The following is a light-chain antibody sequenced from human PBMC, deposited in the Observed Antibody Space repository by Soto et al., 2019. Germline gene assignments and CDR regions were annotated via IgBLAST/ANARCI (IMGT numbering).Light chain of an antibody. CDR1: SSNIGAGYD. V-gene: IGLV1-40*01. J-gene: IGLJ2*01. Sequence: QSVLTQPPSVSGAPGQRVTISCTGSSSNIGAGYDVQWYQQVPGTAPKLLIYGKNNRPSGVSDRFSVSKSGTSASLAITGLQAEDEADYYCQSYAYSLSGSLVFGGGTKLTVL. CDR3: QSYAYSLSGSLV. CDR2: GKN.